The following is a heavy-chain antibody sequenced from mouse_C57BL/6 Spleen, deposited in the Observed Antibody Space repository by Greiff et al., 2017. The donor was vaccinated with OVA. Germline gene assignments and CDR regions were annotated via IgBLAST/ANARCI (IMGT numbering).Heavy chain of an antibody. CDR2: IYPGDGDT. J-gene: IGHJ2*01. Sequence: QVQLQQSGPELVKPGASVKISCKASGYAFSSSWMNWVKQRPGKGLEWIGRIYPGDGDTNYNGKFTGKATLTAAKSSSTAYMQLISLTSEVSAVYFCARESITTVVAHYFDYWCQGTTLTVSS. D-gene: IGHD1-1*01. CDR3: ARESITTVVAHYFDY. V-gene: IGHV1-82*01. CDR1: GYAFSSSW.